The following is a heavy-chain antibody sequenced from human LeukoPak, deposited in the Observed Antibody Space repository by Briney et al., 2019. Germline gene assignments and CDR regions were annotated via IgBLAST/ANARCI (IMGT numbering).Heavy chain of an antibody. CDR1: GGTFSSYA. J-gene: IGHJ4*02. CDR2: IIPIFGTA. CDR3: ARSWMTGYYVGYFDY. D-gene: IGHD3-9*01. Sequence: SVKVSFKSSGGTFSSYAINWLRQAPGQGLEWMGRIIPIFGTANYAQKFQGRVTITTDESTSTAYMELSSLISEDTTVYYCARSWMTGYYVGYFDYWGQGTLVTVSS. V-gene: IGHV1-69*05.